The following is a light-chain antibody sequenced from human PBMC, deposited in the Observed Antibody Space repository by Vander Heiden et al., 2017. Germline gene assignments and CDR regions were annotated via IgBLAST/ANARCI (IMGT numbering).Light chain of an antibody. CDR1: QSISSY. Sequence: DIQMTRSPSSLSASVGERVTITCRASQSISSYLNWYQQKPGKAPKLLIYAASNLQSGVPARFSGSGSGTDFTLTVSSLQPEDFATYYCQQSYSTPITFGQGTRLEI. V-gene: IGKV1-39*01. J-gene: IGKJ5*01. CDR3: QQSYSTPIT. CDR2: AAS.